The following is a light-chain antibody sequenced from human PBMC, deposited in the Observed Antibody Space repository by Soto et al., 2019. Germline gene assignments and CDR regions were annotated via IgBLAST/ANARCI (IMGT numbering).Light chain of an antibody. V-gene: IGKV3-20*01. Sequence: EIVLTQSPGTLSLSPGERATLSCRASQSVSSSYLAWYQQKPGQAPRLLIYGASSRATGIKDRFSGSGSGTHFTLNISRLEPEDFAVYYCPQYGSSPPLMFGHGTRLEIK. CDR1: QSVSSSY. J-gene: IGKJ5*01. CDR3: PQYGSSPPLM. CDR2: GAS.